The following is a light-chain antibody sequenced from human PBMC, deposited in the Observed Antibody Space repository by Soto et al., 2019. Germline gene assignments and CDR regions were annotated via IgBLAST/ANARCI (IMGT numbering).Light chain of an antibody. V-gene: IGKV3-20*01. CDR2: GAS. J-gene: IGKJ1*01. CDR3: QLYGSSPPWT. CDR1: QRISSSF. Sequence: EAVLTQSPDTLSLSPGERATLSCRASQRISSSFLAWYQQRPGQAPRLLIYGASSRATGIPDRFSASGSGTDFTLTISRLEPEDFAVYYCQLYGSSPPWTFGQGTKV.